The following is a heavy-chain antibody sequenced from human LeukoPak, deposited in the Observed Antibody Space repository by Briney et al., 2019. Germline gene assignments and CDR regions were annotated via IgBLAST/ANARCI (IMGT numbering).Heavy chain of an antibody. D-gene: IGHD1-26*01. J-gene: IGHJ4*02. V-gene: IGHV3-21*04. CDR3: AKVFRRVGATPFDY. CDR1: GFTFSSYS. Sequence: PGGSLRLSCAASGFTFSSYSMNWVRQAPGKGLEWVSSISSSSSYIYYADSVKGRFTISRDNSKNTLYLQMNSLRAEDTAVYYCAKVFRRVGATPFDYWGQGTLVTVSS. CDR2: ISSSSSYI.